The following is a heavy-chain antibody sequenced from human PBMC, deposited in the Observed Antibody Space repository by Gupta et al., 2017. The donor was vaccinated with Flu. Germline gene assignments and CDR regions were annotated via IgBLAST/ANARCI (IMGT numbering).Heavy chain of an antibody. V-gene: IGHV4-39*01. CDR3: ARRGDSGYNLGYFDY. CDR1: SSSY. CDR2: IYYSGSN. D-gene: IGHD5-12*01. Sequence: SSSYWGWIRQPPGKGLEWIGSIYYSGSNYYNPSRKSRVTISVDTSRNQFSLKLSYVKAEDTAVYYCARRGDSGYNLGYFDYWGQGTLVTVSS. J-gene: IGHJ4*02.